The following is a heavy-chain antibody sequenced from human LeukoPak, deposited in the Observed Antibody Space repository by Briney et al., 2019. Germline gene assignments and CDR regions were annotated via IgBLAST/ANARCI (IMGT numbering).Heavy chain of an antibody. CDR2: ISSSGSTM. Sequence: GGSLRLSCAASGFTFSSCEMNWVRQAPGKGLEWVSYISSSGSTMYYADPVKGRFTISRDNAKNSLYLQMNSLRAEDTAVYYCARDYLTVGATYYFDYWGQGTLVTVSS. D-gene: IGHD1-26*01. CDR1: GFTFSSCE. V-gene: IGHV3-48*03. CDR3: ARDYLTVGATYYFDY. J-gene: IGHJ4*02.